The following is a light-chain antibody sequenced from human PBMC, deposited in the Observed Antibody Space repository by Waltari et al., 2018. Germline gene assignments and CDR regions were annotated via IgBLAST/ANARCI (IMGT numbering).Light chain of an antibody. V-gene: IGKV3-20*01. J-gene: IGKJ4*01. CDR1: QRVSSSY. Sequence: EIVLTQSPGTLSLSPGERATLSCRASQRVSSSYLAWYQQKPGQAPRLLIYGASSRATGIPDRFSGSGSGTDFTLTISRLEPEDFATYYCQQVNSFPATFGGGTTVEIK. CDR3: QQVNSFPAT. CDR2: GAS.